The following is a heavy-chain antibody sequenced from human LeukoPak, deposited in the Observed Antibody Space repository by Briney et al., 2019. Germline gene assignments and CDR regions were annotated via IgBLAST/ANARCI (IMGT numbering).Heavy chain of an antibody. D-gene: IGHD2-2*01. V-gene: IGHV3-48*01. CDR2: VSSSSSTI. CDR1: GFTFSSYS. Sequence: GGSLRLSRAASGFTFSSYSMNWVRQAPGKGLEWVSYVSSSSSTIYYADSVKGRFTISRNNSKNTLYLQMNSLRAEDTAVYYCARDWVVPAASHYYYYYMDVWGKGTTVTVSS. CDR3: ARDWVVPAASHYYYYYMDV. J-gene: IGHJ6*03.